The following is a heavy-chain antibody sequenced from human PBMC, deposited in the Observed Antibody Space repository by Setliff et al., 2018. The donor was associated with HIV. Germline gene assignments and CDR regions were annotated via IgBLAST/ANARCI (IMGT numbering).Heavy chain of an antibody. CDR1: EHSFTSYD. CDR3: ARGAWYTSGWYSSRYMDV. Sequence: ASVKVSCKPSEHSFTSYDINWVRQATGQGLEWMGWLNPNSHNTGYAQKFQGRVAMTWDTSISTAYMVLSNLKSEDTAVYYCARGAWYTSGWYSSRYMDVWGKGTTVTVSS. V-gene: IGHV1-8*01. D-gene: IGHD6-19*01. CDR2: LNPNSHNT. J-gene: IGHJ6*03.